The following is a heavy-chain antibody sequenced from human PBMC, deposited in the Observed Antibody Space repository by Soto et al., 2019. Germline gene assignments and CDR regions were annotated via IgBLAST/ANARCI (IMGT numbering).Heavy chain of an antibody. CDR1: GYTFTGYY. D-gene: IGHD3-10*01. Sequence: ASVKVSCKASGYTFTGYYMHWVRQAPGQGLEWMGWINPNSGGTNYAQKFRGRVTMTRDTSISTAYMELSRLRSDDTAVYYCVKVRGVINAYDYWGQGTLVTVSS. J-gene: IGHJ4*02. V-gene: IGHV1-2*02. CDR2: INPNSGGT. CDR3: VKVRGVINAYDY.